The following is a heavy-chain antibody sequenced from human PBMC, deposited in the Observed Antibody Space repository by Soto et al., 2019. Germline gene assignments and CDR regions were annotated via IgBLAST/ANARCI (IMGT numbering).Heavy chain of an antibody. CDR2: IYYSGST. Sequence: SETLSLTCTVSGGSISSYYWSWIRQPPGKGLEWIGYIYYSGSTNYNPSLKSRVTISVDTSKNQFSLKLSSVTAADTAVYYCARVRHVLRFLEWSPPNWFDPWGQGTLVTVSS. CDR3: ARVRHVLRFLEWSPPNWFDP. D-gene: IGHD3-3*01. CDR1: GGSISSYY. V-gene: IGHV4-59*01. J-gene: IGHJ5*02.